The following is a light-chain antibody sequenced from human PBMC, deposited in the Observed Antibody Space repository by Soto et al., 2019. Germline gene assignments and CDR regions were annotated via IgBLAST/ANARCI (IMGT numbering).Light chain of an antibody. CDR2: SNN. V-gene: IGLV1-44*01. Sequence: QAVVTQSPSASGTPGQSVTISCSGSRSNIGSNTVNWYQQLPGTAPKLLIYSNNQRPSGVPDRFSGSKSGTSASLAISGLQSEDEADYYCAAWDDSLIGVFGGGTKLTVL. CDR1: RSNIGSNT. CDR3: AAWDDSLIGV. J-gene: IGLJ2*01.